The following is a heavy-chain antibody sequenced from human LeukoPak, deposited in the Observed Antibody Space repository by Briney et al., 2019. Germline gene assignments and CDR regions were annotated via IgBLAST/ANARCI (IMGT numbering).Heavy chain of an antibody. V-gene: IGHV3-30*03. D-gene: IGHD3-22*01. Sequence: GGSLRLSCAASGFTFSSYGMHWVRQAPGKGLEWVAVISYDGSNKYYADSVKGRFTISRDNSKNTLYLQMNSLRAEDTAVYYCATPQTYDSSGNLDYWGQGTLVTVSS. CDR1: GFTFSSYG. CDR2: ISYDGSNK. J-gene: IGHJ4*02. CDR3: ATPQTYDSSGNLDY.